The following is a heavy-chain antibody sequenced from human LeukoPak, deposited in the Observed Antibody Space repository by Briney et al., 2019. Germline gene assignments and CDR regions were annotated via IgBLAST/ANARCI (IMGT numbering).Heavy chain of an antibody. V-gene: IGHV3-11*01. CDR2: ISSSGSTI. Sequence: AGGSLRLSCAASGFTFSDYYMSWIRQAPGEGLEWVSYISSSGSTIYYADSVKGRFTISRDNAKNSLYLQMNSLRAEDTAVYYCARDLGIQDDAFDIWGQGTMVTVSS. D-gene: IGHD5-18*01. J-gene: IGHJ3*02. CDR1: GFTFSDYY. CDR3: ARDLGIQDDAFDI.